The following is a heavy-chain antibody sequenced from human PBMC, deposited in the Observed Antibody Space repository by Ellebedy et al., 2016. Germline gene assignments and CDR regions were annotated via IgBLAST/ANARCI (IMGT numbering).Heavy chain of an antibody. J-gene: IGHJ3*01. CDR1: GSTFSQYW. CDR2: INEEGSDE. D-gene: IGHD7-27*01. CDR3: ARETGEWDPFDV. V-gene: IGHV3-7*01. Sequence: GGSLRLXXVVSGSTFSQYWMSWVRQVPGKGLEWVANINEEGSDEYYVDSVMGRFTVSRDNDKSSLYLQMSSLRTEDTAVYYCARETGEWDPFDVWGQGTMVTVSS.